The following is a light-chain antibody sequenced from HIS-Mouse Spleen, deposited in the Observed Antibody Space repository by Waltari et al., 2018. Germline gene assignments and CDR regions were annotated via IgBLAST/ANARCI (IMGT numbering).Light chain of an antibody. CDR2: EGS. Sequence: QSALTQPASVSGSPGQSITISCTGTSSDVGSYNLFSWYQQHPGKAPKLLIYEGSKRPSGVSNGFSGSRSGNTASLTISGLQAEDEADYYCCSYAGSSTVVFGGGTKLTVL. V-gene: IGLV2-23*01. J-gene: IGLJ2*01. CDR3: CSYAGSSTVV. CDR1: SSDVGSYNL.